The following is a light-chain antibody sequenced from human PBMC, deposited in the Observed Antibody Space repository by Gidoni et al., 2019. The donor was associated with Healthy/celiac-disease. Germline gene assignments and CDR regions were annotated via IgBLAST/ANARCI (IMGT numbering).Light chain of an antibody. CDR2: LGS. V-gene: IGKV2-28*01. J-gene: IGKJ4*01. CDR1: QSLLHSNGYNY. Sequence: DLVIPQSPLSLPVTPGEPPSISCRSTQSLLHSNGYNYLAWYLQKPGQSPQLLIYLGSTRAYGVPDRFSGSGSGTDFTLKISRVEAEDVGVYYCMQALQTPLTFGGXTKVEIK. CDR3: MQALQTPLT.